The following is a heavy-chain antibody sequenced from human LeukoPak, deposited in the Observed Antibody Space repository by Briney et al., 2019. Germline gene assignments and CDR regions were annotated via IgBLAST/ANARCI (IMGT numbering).Heavy chain of an antibody. J-gene: IGHJ4*02. Sequence: GGSLGLSCAASGFTFSSHEMNWVRQAPGKGLEWVSYISNSGSTIYYADSVKGRFTISRDNAKNSLYLQMNSLRAEDTAVYYCATYLRFPFDFWGQGTLVTVSS. V-gene: IGHV3-48*03. CDR2: ISNSGSTI. CDR3: ATYLRFPFDF. D-gene: IGHD5-12*01. CDR1: GFTFSSHE.